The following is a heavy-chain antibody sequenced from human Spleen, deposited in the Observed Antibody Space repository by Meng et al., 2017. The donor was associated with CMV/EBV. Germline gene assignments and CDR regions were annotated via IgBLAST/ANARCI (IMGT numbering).Heavy chain of an antibody. CDR1: GFTFSSYW. J-gene: IGHJ6*02. Sequence: GGSLRLSCAASGFTFSSYWMHWVRQAPGKGLVWVSRINSDGSSTSYADSVKGRFTIPRDNAKNTLYLQMNSLRAEDTAVYYCAREWATVTYYYYYGMDVWGQGTTVTVSS. V-gene: IGHV3-74*01. CDR2: INSDGSST. D-gene: IGHD4-11*01. CDR3: AREWATVTYYYYYGMDV.